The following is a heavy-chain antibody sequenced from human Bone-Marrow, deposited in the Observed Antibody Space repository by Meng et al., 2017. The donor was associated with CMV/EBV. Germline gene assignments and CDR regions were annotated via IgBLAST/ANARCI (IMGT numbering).Heavy chain of an antibody. D-gene: IGHD6-13*01. CDR1: GYTFTGYY. CDR3: ARGQYSSSRYRFDP. J-gene: IGHJ5*02. Sequence: ASVKVSCKASGYTFTGYYMHWVRQAPGQGLEWMGWINPNSGGTNYAQKFQGRVTMTRDTSISTAYSELSRLRSDDTAVYYCARGQYSSSRYRFDPWGQGTLATVSS. V-gene: IGHV1-2*02. CDR2: INPNSGGT.